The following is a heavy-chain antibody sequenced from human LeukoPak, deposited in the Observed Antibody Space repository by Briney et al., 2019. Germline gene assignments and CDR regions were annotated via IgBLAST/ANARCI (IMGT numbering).Heavy chain of an antibody. D-gene: IGHD2-8*01. CDR1: GFTFSSYS. Sequence: GGSLRLSCGASGFTFSSYSMNWVRQAPGKGLEWVSYISSSSSTIYYADSVKGRFTISRDNAKNSLYLQMNSLRAEDTAVYYCARSLTKGYCTNGVCRTYYFDYWGQGTLVTVSS. J-gene: IGHJ4*02. CDR2: ISSSSSTI. CDR3: ARSLTKGYCTNGVCRTYYFDY. V-gene: IGHV3-48*01.